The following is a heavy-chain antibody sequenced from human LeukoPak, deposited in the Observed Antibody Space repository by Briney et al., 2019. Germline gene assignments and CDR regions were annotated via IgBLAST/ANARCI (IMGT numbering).Heavy chain of an antibody. CDR2: ISAYNGNT. V-gene: IGHV1-18*01. CDR3: ARYCSSTSCYTHFQH. Sequence: ASVNLSFKASGYTFTSYGISWVRQAPGQGLEWMGWISAYNGNTNYAQKLPGRVTMTTDTSTSKAYLELRRLRSDDTAVYYCARYCSSTSCYTHFQHWGQGTLVTVSS. D-gene: IGHD2-2*02. CDR1: GYTFTSYG. J-gene: IGHJ1*01.